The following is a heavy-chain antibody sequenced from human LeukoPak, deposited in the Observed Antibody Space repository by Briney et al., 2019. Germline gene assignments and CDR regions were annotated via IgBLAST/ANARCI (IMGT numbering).Heavy chain of an antibody. Sequence: PSQTLSLTCTVSGNSISSGDYYWSWIRQPPGKGLEWIGYIYYSGSTNYNPSLKSRVTISVDTSKNQFSLKLSSVTAADTAVYYCARDALLNQRDRDAFDIWGQGTMVTVSS. CDR3: ARDALLNQRDRDAFDI. CDR1: GNSISSGDYY. D-gene: IGHD3-3*01. CDR2: IYYSGST. V-gene: IGHV4-61*08. J-gene: IGHJ3*02.